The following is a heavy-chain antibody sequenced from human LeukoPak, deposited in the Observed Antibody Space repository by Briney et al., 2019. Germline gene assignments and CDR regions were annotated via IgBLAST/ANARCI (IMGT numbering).Heavy chain of an antibody. Sequence: GASVTVSCKASGYTFTIYGIRWVRQAPGQGLEWVGWISAYNGNTNYAQKLQGRVTMTTNTSTSTAYMELRSLRSDDTAVYYCARDSIYYDSSGYRDYWGQGTLVTVSS. CDR2: ISAYNGNT. J-gene: IGHJ4*02. CDR3: ARDSIYYDSSGYRDY. V-gene: IGHV1-18*01. CDR1: GYTFTIYG. D-gene: IGHD3-22*01.